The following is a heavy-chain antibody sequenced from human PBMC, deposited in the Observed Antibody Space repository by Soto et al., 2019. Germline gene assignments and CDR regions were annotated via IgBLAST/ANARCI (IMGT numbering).Heavy chain of an antibody. CDR3: AKATGGINTNFHY. V-gene: IGHV3-23*01. CDR2: ISNTGTNT. D-gene: IGHD3-22*01. J-gene: IGHJ4*02. CDR1: GFTFSSHA. Sequence: GGSLRLSCAASGFTFSSHAMSWVRQAPGKGLEWVSTISNTGTNTYYADSVKGRFTISRDNSWNTLYLQMNSLTAEDTAVYYCAKATGGINTNFHYWGQGTLVTVSS.